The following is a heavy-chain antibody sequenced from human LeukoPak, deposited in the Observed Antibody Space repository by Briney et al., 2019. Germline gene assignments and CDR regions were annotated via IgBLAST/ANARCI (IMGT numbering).Heavy chain of an antibody. CDR2: IYYSGST. D-gene: IGHD1-1*01. Sequence: PSETLSLTCTVSGGSISSSSYYWGWIRQPPGKGLEWIGSIYYSGSTYYNPSLKSRVTISVDTSKNQFSLKLSSVTAAATAVYYCARRLSRERRYYFDYWGQGTLVTVA. CDR1: GGSISSSSYY. J-gene: IGHJ4*02. V-gene: IGHV4-39*01. CDR3: ARRLSRERRYYFDY.